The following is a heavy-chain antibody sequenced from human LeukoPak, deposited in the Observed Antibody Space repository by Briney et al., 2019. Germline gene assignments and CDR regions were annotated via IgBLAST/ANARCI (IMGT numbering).Heavy chain of an antibody. Sequence: SETLSLTCAVYGGSFTTSWWSWIRQAPGKGLEWIGEINHRGSTNYNPSLKSRVTISLDTPNSQFSLSLSFLTAADTAMYYCQGVPLGYSSGWTSDYSYMDVCGKGTPVTVS. CDR2: INHRGST. V-gene: IGHV4-34*01. D-gene: IGHD6-19*01. CDR1: GGSFTTSW. CDR3: QGVPLGYSSGWTSDYSYMDV. J-gene: IGHJ6*03.